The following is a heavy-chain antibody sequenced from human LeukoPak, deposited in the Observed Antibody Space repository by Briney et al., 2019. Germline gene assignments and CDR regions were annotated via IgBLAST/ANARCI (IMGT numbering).Heavy chain of an antibody. CDR3: ARDLYGDYDVGFDVRGY. D-gene: IGHD4-17*01. J-gene: IGHJ4*02. CDR1: GYTFTSYY. Sequence: AASVKVSCKASGYTFTSYYMHWVRQAPGQGLEWMGIINPSGGSTSYAQKFQGRVTMTRDTSISTAYMELSRLRSDDTAVYYCARDLYGDYDVGFDVRGYWGQGTLVTVSS. V-gene: IGHV1-46*01. CDR2: INPSGGST.